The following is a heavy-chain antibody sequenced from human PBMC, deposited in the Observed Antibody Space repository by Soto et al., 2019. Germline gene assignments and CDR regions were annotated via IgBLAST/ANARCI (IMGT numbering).Heavy chain of an antibody. V-gene: IGHV3-48*01. Sequence: PGWSLRLSFVASGFIFNSYSMNWVRQAPGEGLGWVSYIDSGRISVXXAYSVKGRXTISRDNAKNAXYLQMXSLRAGDTAVYYCGSSASPDAYWGQGTLVTVSS. CDR1: GFIFNSYS. CDR3: GSSASPDAY. CDR2: IDSGRISV. J-gene: IGHJ4*02. D-gene: IGHD3-22*01.